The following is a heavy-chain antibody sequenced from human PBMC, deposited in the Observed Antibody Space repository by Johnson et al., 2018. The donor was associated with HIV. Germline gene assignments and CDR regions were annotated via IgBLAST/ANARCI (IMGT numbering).Heavy chain of an antibody. CDR3: AKALSGWFDAFDI. V-gene: IGHV3-9*01. CDR1: GFTVSSNY. Sequence: VQLVESGGGLIQPGGSLRLSCAASGFTVSSNYMSWVRQAPGKGLEWVSGISGTSDSIGYVDSVKGRFTISRDNAKNSLYLQMNSLRAEDTALYYCAKALSGWFDAFDIWGQGTMVTVSS. J-gene: IGHJ3*02. CDR2: ISGTSDSI. D-gene: IGHD6-19*01.